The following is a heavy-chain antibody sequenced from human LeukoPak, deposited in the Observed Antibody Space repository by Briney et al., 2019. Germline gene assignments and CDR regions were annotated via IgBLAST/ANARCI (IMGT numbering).Heavy chain of an antibody. J-gene: IGHJ4*02. V-gene: IGHV1-69*13. CDR2: IIPIFGTA. CDR1: GGTFSSYA. CDR3: ARDGGDYYDSSGYYRFDY. D-gene: IGHD3-22*01. Sequence: SEKVSCKASGGTFSSYAISWVRQAPGQGLEWMGGIIPIFGTANYAQKFQGRVTITADESTSTAYMELSSLRSEDTAVYYCARDGGDYYDSSGYYRFDYWGQGTLVTVSS.